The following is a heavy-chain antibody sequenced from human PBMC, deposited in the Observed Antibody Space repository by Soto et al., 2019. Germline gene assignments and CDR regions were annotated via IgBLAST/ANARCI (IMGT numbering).Heavy chain of an antibody. CDR2: ITSSSTYI. D-gene: IGHD3-9*01. CDR3: TRDTRNFDI. Sequence: EVRLVESGGGLVKPGGSLRLSCAASGFTLSTYSMNWVRQAPGKGLEWVSSITSSSTYIYYSDSVQGRFTISRYNAKNILDLQMDRLTCKVTAVYFCTRDTRNFDIGGQGALVAVSS. J-gene: IGHJ4*02. CDR1: GFTLSTYS. V-gene: IGHV3-21*02.